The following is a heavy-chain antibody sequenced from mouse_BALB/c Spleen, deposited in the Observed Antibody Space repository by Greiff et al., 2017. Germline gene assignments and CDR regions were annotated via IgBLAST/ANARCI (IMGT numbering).Heavy chain of an antibody. D-gene: IGHD2-10*01. J-gene: IGHJ2*01. CDR1: GFTFSSYA. CDR3: ARRAYYGNYFDY. V-gene: IGHV5-9-1*01. Sequence: DVMLVESGGGLVKPGGSLKLSCAASGFTFSSYAMSWVRQTPEKRLEWVATISSGGSYTYYPDSVKGRFTISRDNAKNTLYLQMSSLRSEDTAMYDCARRAYYGNYFDYWGQGTTLTVSS. CDR2: ISSGGSYT.